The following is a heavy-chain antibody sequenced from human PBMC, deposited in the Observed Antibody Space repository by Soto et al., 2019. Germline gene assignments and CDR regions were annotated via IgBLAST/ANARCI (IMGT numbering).Heavy chain of an antibody. CDR1: GFTFSNAW. CDR3: TTDQYYDSSGYPDY. Sequence: EVQLVESGGGLVKPGGSLRLSCAASGFTFSNAWMSWVRQAPGKGLEWVGRIKSKTDGGTTDYAAPVKGRFTISRDDSKNTLYLQMNSLKTEDTAVYYCTTDQYYDSSGYPDYWGQGTLVTVSS. CDR2: IKSKTDGGTT. V-gene: IGHV3-15*01. D-gene: IGHD3-22*01. J-gene: IGHJ4*02.